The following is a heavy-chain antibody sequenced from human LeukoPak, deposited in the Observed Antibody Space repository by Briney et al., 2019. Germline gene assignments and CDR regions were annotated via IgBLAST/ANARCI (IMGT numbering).Heavy chain of an antibody. CDR3: AKAPVTSCRGAFCYPFDY. CDR2: IGPSGDKT. D-gene: IGHD2-15*01. V-gene: IGHV3-23*01. Sequence: PGGSLRLSCAASGYTFNIHGMNWVRQAPGKGPEWVSGIGPSGDKTYYADSVKGRFTISRDNAKNSLYLQMNSLRAEDAAVYYCAKAPVTSCRGAFCYPFDYWGQGTLVTVSS. J-gene: IGHJ4*02. CDR1: GYTFNIHG.